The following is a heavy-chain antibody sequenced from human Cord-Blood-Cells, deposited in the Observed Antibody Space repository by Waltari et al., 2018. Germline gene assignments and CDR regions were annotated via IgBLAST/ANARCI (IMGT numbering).Heavy chain of an antibody. J-gene: IGHJ4*02. V-gene: IGHV4-4*07. D-gene: IGHD3-3*01. CDR2: IYTSGST. CDR1: GGPISSTY. Sequence: QVQLQESGPGLVKPSETLSLTCTVSGGPISSTYWSWFRPPAGKGLEWIGRIYTSGSTNYTPSLKSRVTMSVDTSKNQFSLKLSSVTAADTAVYYCARGGYDFWSGYYDYWGQGTLVTVSS. CDR3: ARGGYDFWSGYYDY.